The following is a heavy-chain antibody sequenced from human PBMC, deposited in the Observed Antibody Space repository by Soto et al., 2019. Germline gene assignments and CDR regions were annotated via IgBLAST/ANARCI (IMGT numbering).Heavy chain of an antibody. CDR3: AKNGQPPYYYYGMDV. J-gene: IGHJ6*02. CDR2: ISGYNGDT. V-gene: IGHV1-18*01. CDR1: GYTFTRYV. Sequence: ASLKLSCKSSGYTFTRYVMSWVRQAPGQGLEWMGWISGYNGDTNYAQKFQGRVAMTVDTSTTTAFMELTSLTSDDRAVYYCAKNGQPPYYYYGMDVWGQGTTVTVSS. D-gene: IGHD2-8*01.